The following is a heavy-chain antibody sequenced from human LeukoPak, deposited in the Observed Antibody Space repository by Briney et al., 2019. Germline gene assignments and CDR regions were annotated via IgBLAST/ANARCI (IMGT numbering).Heavy chain of an antibody. CDR3: VRDGSYYDSSGYYYLY. V-gene: IGHV1-24*01. D-gene: IGHD3-22*01. CDR1: GYTLTELS. Sequence: ASVKVSCKVSGYTLTELSMHWVRQAPGKGLEWMGGFDPEDGETIYAQKFQGRVTMTEDTSTDTAYMELCSLRSEDTAVYYCVRDGSYYDSSGYYYLYWGQGTLVTVSS. CDR2: FDPEDGET. J-gene: IGHJ4*02.